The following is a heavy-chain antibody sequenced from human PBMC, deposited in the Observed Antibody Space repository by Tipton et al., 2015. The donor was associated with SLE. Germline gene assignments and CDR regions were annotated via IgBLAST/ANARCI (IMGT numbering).Heavy chain of an antibody. CDR1: GGSISSYY. J-gene: IGHJ3*02. Sequence: LRLSCTVSGGSISSYYWSWIRQPPGKGLEWIGHIYYSGSTNYNPSLKSRVTISVDTSKNQFSLKLSSVTAADTAVYYCARDLLSDAFDIWGQGTMVTVSS. CDR3: ARDLLSDAFDI. D-gene: IGHD2/OR15-2a*01. V-gene: IGHV4-59*01. CDR2: IYYSGST.